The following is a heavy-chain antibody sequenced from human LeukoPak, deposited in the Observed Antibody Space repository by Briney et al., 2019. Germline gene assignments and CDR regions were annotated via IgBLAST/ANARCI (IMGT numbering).Heavy chain of an antibody. CDR1: GDSISSYY. V-gene: IGHV4-59*01. Sequence: SETLSLTCTVSGDSISSYYWAWIRQPPGKGLEWIGYIYYSGTPTSYNPSLKSRVTISIDTSRNQFSLTLSSVTAADTAVYYCARDSRGGGPDFDYWGQGTLVTVSS. J-gene: IGHJ4*02. CDR2: IYYSGTPT. D-gene: IGHD3-16*01. CDR3: ARDSRGGGPDFDY.